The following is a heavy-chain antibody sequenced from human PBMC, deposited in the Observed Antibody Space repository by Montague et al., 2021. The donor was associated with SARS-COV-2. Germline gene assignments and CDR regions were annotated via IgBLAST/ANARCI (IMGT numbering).Heavy chain of an antibody. CDR3: VREKAGGLRNVFDI. J-gene: IGHJ3*02. CDR1: GFSIGSGDY. Sequence: SETLSLTCTVSGFSIGSGDYWGWIRQPPGKGLEWIGCIYHSGTTXYSPSLQSRLTMSIDTSTNQFSLRLTSVTAADTAVFFCVREKAGGLRNVFDIWGQGTTVTVSS. CDR2: IYHSGTT. V-gene: IGHV4-38-2*02.